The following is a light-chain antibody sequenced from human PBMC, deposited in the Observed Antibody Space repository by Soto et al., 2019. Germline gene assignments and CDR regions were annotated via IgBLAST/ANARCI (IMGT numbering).Light chain of an antibody. CDR2: QVN. CDR1: SRDVGGYNY. CDR3: SSYAVSNNFDVI. Sequence: QSVLTQRPSASGSPGQSVTISCTGTSRDVGGYNYVSWYQQHPGKAPKLMIYQVNKRPSGVPDRFSGSKSGNTASLTVSGLQAEDEADYYCSSYAVSNNFDVIFGGGTKVTVL. J-gene: IGLJ2*01. V-gene: IGLV2-8*01.